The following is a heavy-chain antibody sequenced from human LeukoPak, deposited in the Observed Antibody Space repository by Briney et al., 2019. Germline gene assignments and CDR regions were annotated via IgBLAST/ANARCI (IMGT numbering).Heavy chain of an antibody. J-gene: IGHJ6*02. D-gene: IGHD1-26*01. CDR2: ISAYNGNT. CDR1: GYTFTSYG. CDR3: ASGSSDKGYYYGMDV. Sequence: ASVKVSCKASGYTFTSYGISWVRQAPGQGLEWMGWISAYNGNTNYAQKLQGRVTMTTDTSTSTAYMELRSLRSDDTAGYYCASGSSDKGYYYGMDVWGQGTTVTVSS. V-gene: IGHV1-18*01.